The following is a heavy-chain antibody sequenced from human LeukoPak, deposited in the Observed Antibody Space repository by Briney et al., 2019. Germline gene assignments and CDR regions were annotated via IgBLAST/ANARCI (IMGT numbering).Heavy chain of an antibody. Sequence: GGSLRLSCAASGFTFSSYEMNWVRQAPGKGLEWVSYISSSSSTIYYADSVKGRFTISRDNAKNSLYLQMNTLRAEDTAVYYCAREYYSGYDHWGQGTLVTVSS. D-gene: IGHD5-12*01. CDR2: ISSSSSTI. V-gene: IGHV3-48*03. J-gene: IGHJ4*02. CDR1: GFTFSSYE. CDR3: AREYYSGYDH.